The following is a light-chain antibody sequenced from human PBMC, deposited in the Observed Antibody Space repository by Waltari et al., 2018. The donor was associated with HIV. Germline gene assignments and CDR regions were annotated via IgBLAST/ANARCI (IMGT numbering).Light chain of an antibody. J-gene: IGLJ1*01. CDR3: QSAENSDIYYV. Sequence: SYELTQPPSIAVSPGQTARITCPGESLADQYVYCHQQKPGHAPLLVMYKDTERPSGIPERLLGSTAGTTVKLNIDGVQGEDEADYYCQSAENSDIYYVVGSGTKVTVL. V-gene: IGLV3-25*03. CDR2: KDT. CDR1: SLADQY.